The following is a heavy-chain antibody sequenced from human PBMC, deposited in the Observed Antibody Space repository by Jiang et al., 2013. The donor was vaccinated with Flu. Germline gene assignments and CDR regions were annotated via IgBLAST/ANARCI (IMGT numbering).Heavy chain of an antibody. D-gene: IGHD5-18*01. V-gene: IGHV1-69*01. J-gene: IGHJ4*02. Sequence: GAEVKKPGSSVKVSCTASGGTFSSYAVSWVRQAPGQGLEWMGGIIPIFGTTNYAQKFQGRVTITADESADESTSTAYMELSSLRSEDTAVYYCARGVGGCSYGYVLYWGQGTLVTVSS. CDR3: ARGVGGCSYGYVLY. CDR2: IIPIFGTT. CDR1: GGTFSSYA.